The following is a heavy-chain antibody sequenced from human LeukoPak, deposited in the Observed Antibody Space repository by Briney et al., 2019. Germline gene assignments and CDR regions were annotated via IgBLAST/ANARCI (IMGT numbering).Heavy chain of an antibody. CDR3: ARVKDFAYSFFDL. J-gene: IGHJ2*01. CDR1: GGSISQYY. Sequence: SETLSLTCTLTGGSISQYYWSWIRQPPGKGPEWIGYVYRSGNTNYNPSLKSRVTISVDTSKNHFSLNLTSVTAADTAVYYCARVKDFAYSFFDLWGRGTLVTVSS. CDR2: VYRSGNT. V-gene: IGHV4-59*01.